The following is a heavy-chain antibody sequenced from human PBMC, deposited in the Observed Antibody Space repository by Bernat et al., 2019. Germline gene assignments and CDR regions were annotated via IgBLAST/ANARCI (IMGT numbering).Heavy chain of an antibody. D-gene: IGHD4-17*01. CDR2: ISYDGSNK. Sequence: QVQLVESGGGVVQPGRSLRLSCAASGFTFSSYAMHWVRQAPGKGLEWVAVISYDGSNKYYADSVKGRFTISRDNSKNTLYLQMNSLRAEDTAVYYCAREPSTVTTVYFQHWARAPWSPSPQ. CDR3: AREPSTVTTVYFQH. V-gene: IGHV3-30*01. CDR1: GFTFSSYA. J-gene: IGHJ1*01.